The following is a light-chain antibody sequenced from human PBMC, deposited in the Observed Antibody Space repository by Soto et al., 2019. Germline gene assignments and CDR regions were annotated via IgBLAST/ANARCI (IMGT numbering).Light chain of an antibody. Sequence: QSVLTQPAPVSGSPGQSITISCTGTSSDVGGYNYVSWYQQHPGKAPKLMIYDVSNRPSGVSNRFSGSKSGNTASLTISGLQAEDEADYYCSSYTSSSTLYVFGTGTTVTVL. V-gene: IGLV2-14*01. CDR2: DVS. CDR3: SSYTSSSTLYV. J-gene: IGLJ1*01. CDR1: SSDVGGYNY.